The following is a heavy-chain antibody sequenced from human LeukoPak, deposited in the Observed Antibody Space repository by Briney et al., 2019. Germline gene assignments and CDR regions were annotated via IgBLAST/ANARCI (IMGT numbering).Heavy chain of an antibody. CDR2: INPNSGGS. V-gene: IGHV1-2*06. Sequence: ASVKVSCKASGYTFTGYYMHWVRQPPGQGLEWMGRINPNSGGSNYAQKFQGRVTMTTDTSISTAYMELSRLRSDDTAVYYCARVSPYYYDSSGYSGRRTYCFDYWGQGTLVTVSS. D-gene: IGHD3-22*01. CDR3: ARVSPYYYDSSGYSGRRTYCFDY. CDR1: GYTFTGYY. J-gene: IGHJ4*02.